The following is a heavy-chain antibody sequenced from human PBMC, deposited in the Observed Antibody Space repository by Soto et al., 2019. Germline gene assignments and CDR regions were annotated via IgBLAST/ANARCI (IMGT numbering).Heavy chain of an antibody. D-gene: IGHD4-17*01. CDR2: TYYRSKWYN. J-gene: IGHJ5*02. Sequence: QVQLQQSSPGLVKPSQTLSLTCAISGDSVSSDSVAWNWIRQSPSRGLEWLGRTYYRSKWYNDYAVSVKXQIXIXRDTSKNQFSLQLNSVTPEDTAVYYCARGHGDWFDPWGQGTLVTVSS. CDR3: ARGHGDWFDP. V-gene: IGHV6-1*01. CDR1: GDSVSSDSVA.